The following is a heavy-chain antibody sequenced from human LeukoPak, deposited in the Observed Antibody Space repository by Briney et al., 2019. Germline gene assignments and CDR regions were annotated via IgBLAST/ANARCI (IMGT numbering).Heavy chain of an antibody. V-gene: IGHV4-59*01. J-gene: IGHJ6*03. CDR1: GGSISSYY. Sequence: SETLSLTCSVSGGSISSYYWSWIRQPPGKGLEWIGYIYYSGSTNYNPSLKSRVTISVDTSKNQFSLKLSSVTAADTAVYYCARVSPAALSPYYYYYYYMDVWGKGTTVTVSS. CDR2: IYYSGST. D-gene: IGHD2-2*01. CDR3: ARVSPAALSPYYYYYYYMDV.